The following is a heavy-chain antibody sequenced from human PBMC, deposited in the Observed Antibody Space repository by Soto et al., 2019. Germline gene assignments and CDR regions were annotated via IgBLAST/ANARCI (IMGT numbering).Heavy chain of an antibody. J-gene: IGHJ6*02. CDR2: MNPNSGNT. CDR1: GYTFTSYD. V-gene: IGHV1-8*01. CDR3: ERGIFGVVYYYYGMDV. Sequence: QVQLVQSGAEVKKPGASVKVSCKASGYTFTSYDINWVRQATGQGLEWMGWMNPNSGNTGYAQKSQGRVTITRNTSISTAYMELSSLRSEETDVYYCERGIFGVVYYYYGMDVWGQGTTVTVSS. D-gene: IGHD3-3*01.